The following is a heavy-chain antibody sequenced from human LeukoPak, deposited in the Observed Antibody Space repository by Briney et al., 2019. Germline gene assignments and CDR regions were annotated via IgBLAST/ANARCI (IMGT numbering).Heavy chain of an antibody. CDR2: IKGDGSER. V-gene: IGHV3-7*05. J-gene: IGHJ4*02. D-gene: IGHD3-10*02. Sequence: PGGSLRLSCAASGFTFSTYWVSWVRQAPEKGLEWVANIKGDGSERRYVDPVKGRFTISRDNAKNSVYLQMTRLRAEDTAVYYCANMFTWAAFWGQGTVVTVSS. CDR1: GFTFSTYW. CDR3: ANMFTWAAF.